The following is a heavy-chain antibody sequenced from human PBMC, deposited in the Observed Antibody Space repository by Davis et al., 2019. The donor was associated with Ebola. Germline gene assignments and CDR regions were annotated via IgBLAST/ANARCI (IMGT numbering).Heavy chain of an antibody. CDR2: IRYDGSNK. Sequence: PGGSLRLSCAASGFTFSSYGMHWVRQAPGKGLEWVAFIRYDGSNKYYADSVKGRFTISRDNAKNSLYLQMNSLRAEDTAVYYCARPLRVWKWYFDLWGRGTLVTVSS. J-gene: IGHJ2*01. V-gene: IGHV3-30*02. CDR1: GFTFSSYG. D-gene: IGHD1-1*01. CDR3: ARPLRVWKWYFDL.